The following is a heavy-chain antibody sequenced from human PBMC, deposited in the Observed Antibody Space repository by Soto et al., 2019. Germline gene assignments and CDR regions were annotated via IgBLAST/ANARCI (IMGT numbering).Heavy chain of an antibody. V-gene: IGHV4-31*03. CDR2: IYYSGST. CDR3: ARDKITGLFDY. Sequence: SETLSLTCTVSGDSISSNNYYWSWIRQHPGKGLEWIGYIYYSGSTYYNPSLKSRVTISVDTSKNQFSLKLSSVTAADTAVYYCARDKITGLFDYWGQGTLVTVSS. CDR1: GDSISSNNYY. D-gene: IGHD2-8*02. J-gene: IGHJ4*02.